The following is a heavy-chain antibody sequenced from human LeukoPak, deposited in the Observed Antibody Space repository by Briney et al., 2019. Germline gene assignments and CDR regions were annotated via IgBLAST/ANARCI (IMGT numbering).Heavy chain of an antibody. J-gene: IGHJ1*01. Sequence: ASVKVSCKASGYTFTSYAIHWVRQAPGQRLEWVGWINAGNGNTKYSQKFQGRVTITRDTSASTAYMELSSLRSEDTAVYYCARDQIVVVPAARGFQHWGQGTLVTVSS. CDR1: GYTFTSYA. CDR3: ARDQIVVVPAARGFQH. V-gene: IGHV1-3*01. CDR2: INAGNGNT. D-gene: IGHD2-2*01.